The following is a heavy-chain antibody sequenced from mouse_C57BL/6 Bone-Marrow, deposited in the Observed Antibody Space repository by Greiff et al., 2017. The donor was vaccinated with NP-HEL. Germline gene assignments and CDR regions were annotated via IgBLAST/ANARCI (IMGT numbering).Heavy chain of an antibody. Sequence: QQPGRGLEWIGRIDPNSGGTKYNEKFKSKATLTVDKPSSTAYMQLSSLTSEDSAVYYCASEAGTTYFDVWGTGTTVTVSS. CDR2: IDPNSGGT. D-gene: IGHD4-1*01. CDR3: ASEAGTTYFDV. J-gene: IGHJ1*03. V-gene: IGHV1-72*01.